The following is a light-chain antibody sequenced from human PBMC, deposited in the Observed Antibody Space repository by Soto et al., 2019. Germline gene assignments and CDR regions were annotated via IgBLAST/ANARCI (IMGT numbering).Light chain of an antibody. J-gene: IGKJ1*01. CDR2: KAS. CDR1: QTISSW. CDR3: QHYNRYSEA. Sequence: DIPMTQSPSTLSGSVGDRVTITCRASQTISSWLAWYQQKPGKAPKLLIYKASTLKSGVPSRFSGSGSGTEFNLTISSLQPDDFATYYGQHYNRYSEAVGQGNKVELQ. V-gene: IGKV1-5*03.